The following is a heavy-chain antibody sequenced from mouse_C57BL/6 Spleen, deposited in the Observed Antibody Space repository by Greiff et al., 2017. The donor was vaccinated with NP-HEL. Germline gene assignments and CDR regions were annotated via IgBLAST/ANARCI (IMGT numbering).Heavy chain of an antibody. CDR2: VYPYNGGT. CDR1: GFTFTDYY. D-gene: IGHD1-1*01. J-gene: IGHJ1*03. CDR3: ARGRGLYYGSSWYFDV. V-gene: IGHV1-36*01. Sequence: VHVKQSGPVLVKPGPSVKISCKASGFTFTDYYMHWVKQSHGKSLEWIGLVYPYNGGTSYNQKFKGKATLTVDTSSSTAYMELNSLTSEDSAVYYCARGRGLYYGSSWYFDVWGTGTTVTVSS.